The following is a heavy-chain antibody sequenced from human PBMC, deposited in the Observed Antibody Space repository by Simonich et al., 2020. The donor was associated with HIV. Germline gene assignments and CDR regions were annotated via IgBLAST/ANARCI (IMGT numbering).Heavy chain of an antibody. Sequence: QVHLQQWGAGLLKPSETLSLTCAVYGGSFSGYYWSWIRQPPGKGLEWIGDINHGGSTTYNPSLKSRVTISEDSSKNQFSLNLSSVTAADTAVYYCARYTPAYSRGHWYFDLWGRGTLVTVSS. CDR2: INHGGST. D-gene: IGHD6-19*01. CDR1: GGSFSGYY. CDR3: ARYTPAYSRGHWYFDL. V-gene: IGHV4-34*01. J-gene: IGHJ2*01.